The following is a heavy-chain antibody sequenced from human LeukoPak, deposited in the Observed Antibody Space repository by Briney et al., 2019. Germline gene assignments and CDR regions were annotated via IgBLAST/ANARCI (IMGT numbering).Heavy chain of an antibody. J-gene: IGHJ4*01. CDR3: VRDLTSGARFDF. CDR1: GFRFSSYW. Sequence: PGGSLRLSCAVSGFRFSSYWMGWVRQAPGKGLAWVANINQDESSKYYEDSVKGRFTISRDNFRDTVFLELTTLRPEDTGLYYCVRDLTSGARFDFWGPGTLVTVSS. CDR2: INQDESSK. V-gene: IGHV3-7*01. D-gene: IGHD3-9*01.